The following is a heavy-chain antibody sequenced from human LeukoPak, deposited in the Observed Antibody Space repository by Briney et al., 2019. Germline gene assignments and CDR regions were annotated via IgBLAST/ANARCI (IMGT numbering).Heavy chain of an antibody. CDR3: AKRAKTVVTATPRFQH. D-gene: IGHD2-21*02. V-gene: IGHV3-23*01. J-gene: IGHJ1*01. Sequence: PGGSLRLSCAASGFTFSSYAMSWVRQAPGKGLEWVSAISGSGGSTYYADSVKGRFTISRDNSKNTLYLQMNSLRAEDTAVYYCAKRAKTVVTATPRFQHWGQGTLVTVSS. CDR2: ISGSGGST. CDR1: GFTFSSYA.